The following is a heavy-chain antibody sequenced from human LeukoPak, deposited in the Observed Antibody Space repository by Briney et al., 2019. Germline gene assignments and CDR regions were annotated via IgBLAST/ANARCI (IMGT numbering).Heavy chain of an antibody. CDR2: IYSGGST. CDR1: GDSISNYY. V-gene: IGHV4-59*01. J-gene: IGHJ4*02. D-gene: IGHD6-19*01. CDR3: ARSPLIPSGWLGFDY. Sequence: SETLSLTCTASGDSISNYYWSWIRQSPGTGLEWIGYIYSGGSTNYNPSLESRVTISIDTSKNQFSLKLRSVSAADTAVYYCARSPLIPSGWLGFDYWGQGTLVTVSS.